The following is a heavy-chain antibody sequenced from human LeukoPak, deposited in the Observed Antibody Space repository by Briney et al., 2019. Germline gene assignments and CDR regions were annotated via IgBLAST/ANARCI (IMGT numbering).Heavy chain of an antibody. Sequence: GGSLRLSCAASGFTFSSYEMNWVRQAPGKGLEGVSYISSSGSTIYYADSVKGRFTIYRDNAKNSLYLQMNSLRGEDTAVYYCAELGITKIGGVWGKGTTVTISS. CDR2: ISSSGSTI. J-gene: IGHJ6*04. CDR1: GFTFSSYE. CDR3: AELGITKIGGV. D-gene: IGHD3-10*02. V-gene: IGHV3-48*03.